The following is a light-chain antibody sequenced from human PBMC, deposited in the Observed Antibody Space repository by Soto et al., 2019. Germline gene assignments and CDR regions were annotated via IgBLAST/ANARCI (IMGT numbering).Light chain of an antibody. CDR2: DNN. J-gene: IGLJ2*01. V-gene: IGLV1-51*01. CDR3: ATWDSSLSAGV. CDR1: SSNIGNNY. Sequence: QSVLTQPPSVSAAPGQKVTISCSGSSSNIGNNYVSWYQQLPGTAPKLLIYDNNERPSGIPDRFSGSKSGTSATLGITGLQTGYEADYYCATWDSSLSAGVFGGGTQLTVL.